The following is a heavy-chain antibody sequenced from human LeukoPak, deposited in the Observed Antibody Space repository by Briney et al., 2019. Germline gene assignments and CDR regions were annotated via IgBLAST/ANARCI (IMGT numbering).Heavy chain of an antibody. Sequence: PGGSLRLSFAASGFTFSNAWMSWVRQAPGKGLEWVGRIKSKTDGGTTDYAAPVKGRFTISRDDSKNTLYLQMNSLKTEDTAVYYCTTAGSGSYYYYYGMDVWGQGTTVTVSS. CDR2: IKSKTDGGTT. V-gene: IGHV3-15*01. CDR1: GFTFSNAW. CDR3: TTAGSGSYYYYYGMDV. J-gene: IGHJ6*02. D-gene: IGHD1-26*01.